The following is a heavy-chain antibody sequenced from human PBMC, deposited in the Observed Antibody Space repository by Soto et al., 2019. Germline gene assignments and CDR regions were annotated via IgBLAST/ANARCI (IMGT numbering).Heavy chain of an antibody. CDR1: GFTFSSYG. CDR3: AKVFRQWLVGDDAFDI. Sequence: GGSLRLSCAASGFTFSSYGMHWVRQAPGKGLEWVAVISYDGSNKYYADSVKGRFTISRDNSKNTLYLQMNSLRAEDTAVYYCAKVFRQWLVGDDAFDIWGQGTMVTVSS. D-gene: IGHD6-19*01. J-gene: IGHJ3*02. V-gene: IGHV3-30*18. CDR2: ISYDGSNK.